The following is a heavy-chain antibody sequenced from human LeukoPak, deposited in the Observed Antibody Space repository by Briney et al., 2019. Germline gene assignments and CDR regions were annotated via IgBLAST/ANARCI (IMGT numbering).Heavy chain of an antibody. D-gene: IGHD3-10*01. CDR3: ARDSRAYYGSGSYYNY. V-gene: IGHV3-73*01. CDR1: GFTFSGSA. Sequence: GGSLRLSCAASGFTFSGSAMHWVRQASGKGLEWVGRIRSKANSYATAYAASVKGRFTISRDDSKNTAYLQMNSLRAEDTAVYYCARDSRAYYGSGSYYNYWGQGTLVTVSS. CDR2: IRSKANSYAT. J-gene: IGHJ4*02.